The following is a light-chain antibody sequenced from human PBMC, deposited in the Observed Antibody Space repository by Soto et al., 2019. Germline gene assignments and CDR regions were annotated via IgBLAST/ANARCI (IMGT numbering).Light chain of an antibody. CDR2: GVS. J-gene: IGKJ1*01. Sequence: EIVMTQSPATLSVSPGQRATLFCRASQSVSRNLAWHQQKPGQAPRLLIYGVSTRATGVPARFSGSGSGTEFTLTISSLQSEDFAVYSCQQYYYWPPWTFGQGTKVDIK. V-gene: IGKV3-15*01. CDR1: QSVSRN. CDR3: QQYYYWPPWT.